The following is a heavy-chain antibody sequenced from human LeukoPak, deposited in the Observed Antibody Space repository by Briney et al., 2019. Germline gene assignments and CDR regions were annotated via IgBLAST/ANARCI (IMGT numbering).Heavy chain of an antibody. J-gene: IGHJ2*01. CDR2: TSYDGSSK. Sequence: PGRSLRLSCAATGFTFSSFSMHWVRQAPGKGLEWVAVTSYDGSSKYYADSVKGRFTISRDNSKNTLYLQMNSLRAEDTAVYYCVRGEYYYDSSGRGFDLWGRGTLVTVSS. CDR3: VRGEYYYDSSGRGFDL. V-gene: IGHV3-30*03. CDR1: GFTFSSFS. D-gene: IGHD3-22*01.